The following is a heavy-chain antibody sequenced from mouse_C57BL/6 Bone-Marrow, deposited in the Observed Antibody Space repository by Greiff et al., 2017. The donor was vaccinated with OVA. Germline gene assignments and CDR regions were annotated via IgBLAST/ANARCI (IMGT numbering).Heavy chain of an antibody. CDR1: GFNIKDYY. J-gene: IGHJ1*03. V-gene: IGHV14-1*01. CDR2: IDPEDGDT. Sequence: VQLKESGAELVRPGASVKLSCTASGFNIKDYYMHWVKQRPEQGLEWIGRIDPEDGDTEYAPKFQGKATMTADTSSNTAYLQLSSLTSEDTAVYYCTTSYGSSPWYFDVWGTGTTVTVSS. CDR3: TTSYGSSPWYFDV. D-gene: IGHD1-1*01.